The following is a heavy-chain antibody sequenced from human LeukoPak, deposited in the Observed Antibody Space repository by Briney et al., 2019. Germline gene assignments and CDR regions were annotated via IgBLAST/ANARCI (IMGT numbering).Heavy chain of an antibody. CDR3: ASDWSYEVVVKAFDI. V-gene: IGHV3-21*05. CDR2: ISSSSSYI. D-gene: IGHD3-22*01. Sequence: PGGSLRLSCAASGFTFSSYSMNWVRQAPGKGLEWVSYISSSSSYIYYADSVKGRFTISRDNAKNSLYLQMNSLRAEDTAVYYCASDWSYEVVVKAFDIWGQGTMVTVSS. J-gene: IGHJ3*02. CDR1: GFTFSSYS.